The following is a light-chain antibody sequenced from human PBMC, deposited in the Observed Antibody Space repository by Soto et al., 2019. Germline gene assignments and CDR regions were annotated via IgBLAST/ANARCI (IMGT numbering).Light chain of an antibody. CDR1: QSVSSSY. CDR2: GAS. Sequence: EIVLTQSPGTLSLSPGEGATLSCRASQSVSSSYLAWYQQKPGQAPRLLIYGASSRATGIPDRFSGSGSGTDFTFTISRLEPEDFAVYYCQQYGSSRTFGQGTKVEIK. V-gene: IGKV3-20*01. CDR3: QQYGSSRT. J-gene: IGKJ1*01.